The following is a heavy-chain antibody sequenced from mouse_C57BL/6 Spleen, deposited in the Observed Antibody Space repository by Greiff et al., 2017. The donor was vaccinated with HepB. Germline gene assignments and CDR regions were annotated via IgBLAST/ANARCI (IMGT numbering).Heavy chain of an antibody. V-gene: IGHV1-61*01. CDR3: ARMTAQAGGFAY. D-gene: IGHD3-2*02. Sequence: QVQLKQPGAELVRPGSSVKLSCKASGYTFTSYWMDWVKQRPGQGLEWIGNIYPSDSETHYNQKFKDKATLTVDKSSSTAYMQLSSLTSEDSAVYYCARMTAQAGGFAYWGQGTLVTVSA. CDR2: IYPSDSET. J-gene: IGHJ3*01. CDR1: GYTFTSYW.